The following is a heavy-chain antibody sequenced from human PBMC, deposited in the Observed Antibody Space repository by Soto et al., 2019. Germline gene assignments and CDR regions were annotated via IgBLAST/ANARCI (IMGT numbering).Heavy chain of an antibody. D-gene: IGHD4-17*01. Sequence: SETLSLTCTVSDGSISSGGYYWSWIRQHPGKGLEWIGNIYYSGTTYYNPSLKSRVTTSVDTSKNQFSLKLSSVTAADTAVYYCARTTVTPYYFDYWGQGTPVTVSS. V-gene: IGHV4-39*01. CDR2: IYYSGTT. CDR3: ARTTVTPYYFDY. J-gene: IGHJ4*02. CDR1: DGSISSGGYY.